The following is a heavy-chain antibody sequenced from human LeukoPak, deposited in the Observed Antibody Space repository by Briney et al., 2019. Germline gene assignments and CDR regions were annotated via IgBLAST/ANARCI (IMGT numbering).Heavy chain of an antibody. D-gene: IGHD4-17*01. J-gene: IGHJ4*02. Sequence: GGSLGLSCAASGFTFSSYWMHWVRQAPGKGLVWVSRINSDGSSTSYADSVKGRFTISRDNAKNTLYLQMNSLRAEDTAVYYCARVLGYGDYVRYWGQGTLVTVSS. CDR2: INSDGSST. CDR3: ARVLGYGDYVRY. CDR1: GFTFSSYW. V-gene: IGHV3-74*01.